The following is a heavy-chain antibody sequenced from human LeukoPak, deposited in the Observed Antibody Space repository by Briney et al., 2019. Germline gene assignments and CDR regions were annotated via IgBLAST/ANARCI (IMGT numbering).Heavy chain of an antibody. CDR2: IKQDGSEK. Sequence: PGGSLRLSCAASGFTFSSYWMSWVRQAPGKGLEWVATIKQDGSEKDFVDSVKGRFTISRDNAKNSLYLQMNSLRAEDTALYYCARVGYYYLYWGQGTLVTVSS. V-gene: IGHV3-7*01. D-gene: IGHD3-22*01. CDR1: GFTFSSYW. CDR3: ARVGYYYLY. J-gene: IGHJ4*02.